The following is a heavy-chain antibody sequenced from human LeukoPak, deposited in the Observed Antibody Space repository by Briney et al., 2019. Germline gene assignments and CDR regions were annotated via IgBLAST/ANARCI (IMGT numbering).Heavy chain of an antibody. Sequence: GGSLRLSCAASGFTFSSYAMSWVRQAPGKGLEWVSAISGSGGSTYYADSVKGRFTISRDNSKNTLYLQMNSLRAEDTAVYYCAKWRPPPVYSSGGGVGHWGQGTLVTVSS. D-gene: IGHD6-19*01. CDR2: ISGSGGST. J-gene: IGHJ5*02. CDR1: GFTFSSYA. V-gene: IGHV3-23*01. CDR3: AKWRPPPVYSSGGGVGH.